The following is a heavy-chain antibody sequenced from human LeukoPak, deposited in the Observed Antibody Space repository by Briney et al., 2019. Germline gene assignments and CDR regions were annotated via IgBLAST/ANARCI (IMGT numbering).Heavy chain of an antibody. D-gene: IGHD3-22*01. CDR3: ARDRNYYDHNGNFDY. Sequence: GASVKVSCKASGYTFPNYGINWVRQAPGQGLEWMGWINPNSGGTNYAQKFQGRVTLTRDTSLSTAYMELSRLRSDDTAVYYCARDRNYYDHNGNFDYWGQGTLVTVSS. CDR2: INPNSGGT. J-gene: IGHJ4*02. V-gene: IGHV1-2*02. CDR1: GYTFPNYG.